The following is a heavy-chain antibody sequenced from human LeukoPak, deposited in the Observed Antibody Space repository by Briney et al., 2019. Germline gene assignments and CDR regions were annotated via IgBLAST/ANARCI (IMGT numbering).Heavy chain of an antibody. CDR1: GYTFTSYD. Sequence: ASVKVSCKASGYTFTSYDINWVRQATGQGLEWMGWMNPNSGNTGYAQKLQGRVTMTTDTSTSTAYMELRSLRSDDTAVYYCARRHYYYYMDVWGKGTTVTVSS. CDR2: MNPNSGNT. V-gene: IGHV1-8*01. J-gene: IGHJ6*03. CDR3: ARRHYYYYMDV.